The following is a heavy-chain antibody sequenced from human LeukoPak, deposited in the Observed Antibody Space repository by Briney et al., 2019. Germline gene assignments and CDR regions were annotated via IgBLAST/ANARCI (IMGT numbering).Heavy chain of an antibody. CDR3: VKELYYCGNSFGY. J-gene: IGHJ4*02. CDR1: GCTFSNYD. V-gene: IGHV3-64D*09. D-gene: IGHD4-23*01. Sequence: GGSLRLSCSASGCTFSNYDMYWVRQAPGKGLEYVSAISSNGGSTYYADSVKGRFTISRDNSKNTLYLQMSSLRAEDTAVYYGVKELYYCGNSFGYWGQGTLVTVSS. CDR2: ISSNGGST.